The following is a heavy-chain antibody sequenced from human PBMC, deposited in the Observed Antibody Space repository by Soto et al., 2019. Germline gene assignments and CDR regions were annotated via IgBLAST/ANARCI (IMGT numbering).Heavy chain of an antibody. D-gene: IGHD3-3*01. CDR2: INPNSGGT. CDR3: ARGYYDFWSGYSLIDY. V-gene: IGHV1-2*02. J-gene: IGHJ4*02. Sequence: QVPLVQSGAEVKKPGASVKVSCKASGYTFTGYYMHWVRQAPGQGLEWMGWINPNSGGTNYAQKFQGRVTMTRDTAISTGQMELSRLRSEDTAVYYCARGYYDFWSGYSLIDYWGQGTLVTVSS. CDR1: GYTFTGYY.